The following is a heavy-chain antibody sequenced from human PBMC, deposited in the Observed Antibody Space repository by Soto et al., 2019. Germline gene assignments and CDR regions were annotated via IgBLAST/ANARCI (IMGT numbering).Heavy chain of an antibody. CDR1: GFTFSSYA. J-gene: IGHJ4*02. V-gene: IGHV3-23*01. CDR2: ISGSGGST. CDR3: AKVVGYDSRGYIDY. Sequence: PGGSLRLSCAASGFTFSSYAMSWVRQAPGKGLEWVSAISGSGGSTYYADSVKGRFTISRDNSKNTLYLQMNSLRAEDTAVYYCAKVVGYDSRGYIDYWGQGTLVTVSS. D-gene: IGHD3-22*01.